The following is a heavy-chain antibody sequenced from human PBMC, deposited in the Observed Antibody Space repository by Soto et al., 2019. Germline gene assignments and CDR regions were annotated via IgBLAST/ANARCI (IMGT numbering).Heavy chain of an antibody. CDR3: ARLSVYFDWSTLYYFDY. CDR2: IYYSGST. V-gene: IGHV4-39*01. CDR1: GGSISSSSYY. Sequence: QLQLQESGPGLVKPSETLSLTCTVSGGSISSSSYYWGWIRQPPGKGLEWIGSIYYSGSTYYNPSLKSRVTISVDTSKNQFSLKLSSVTAADTAVYYCARLSVYFDWSTLYYFDYWGQGTLVTVSS. D-gene: IGHD3-9*01. J-gene: IGHJ4*02.